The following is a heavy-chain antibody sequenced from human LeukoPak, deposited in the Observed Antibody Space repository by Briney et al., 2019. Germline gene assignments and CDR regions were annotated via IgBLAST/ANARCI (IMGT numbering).Heavy chain of an antibody. CDR1: GFTFSSYG. CDR2: ISYDGNKV. CDR3: ARDRGGWYKDALDV. V-gene: IGHV3-30*03. D-gene: IGHD6-19*01. Sequence: GGSLSLSCAASGFTFSSYGMHWVRQAPGKGLEWMAVISYDGNKVYYADSVKGRFTISRDNSNNTISLQVNSLRPEDTAVYYCARDRGGWYKDALDVWGQGTLVTVSS. J-gene: IGHJ3*01.